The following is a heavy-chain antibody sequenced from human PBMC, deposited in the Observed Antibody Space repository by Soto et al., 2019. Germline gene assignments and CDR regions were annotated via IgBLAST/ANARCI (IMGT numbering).Heavy chain of an antibody. Sequence: QVQLQQWGAGLLKPSETLSLTCAVYGGSFSGYYWSWIRQPPGKGLEWIGEINHSGSTNYNPSLKSRVTISVDTSKNQFSLKLSSVTAADTAVYYCARVGRLKRGYCSSTSCYARNYYYMDVWCKGTTVTVSS. CDR3: ARVGRLKRGYCSSTSCYARNYYYMDV. V-gene: IGHV4-34*01. D-gene: IGHD2-2*01. J-gene: IGHJ6*03. CDR1: GGSFSGYY. CDR2: INHSGST.